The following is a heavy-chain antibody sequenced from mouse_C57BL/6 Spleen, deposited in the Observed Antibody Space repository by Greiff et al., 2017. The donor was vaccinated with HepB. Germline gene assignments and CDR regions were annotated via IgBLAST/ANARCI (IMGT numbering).Heavy chain of an antibody. Sequence: QVQLKESGAELVMPGASVKLSCKASGYTFTSYWMHWVKQRPGQGLEWIGEIDPSDSYTNYNQKFKGKSTLTADKSSSTAYMQLSSLTSEDSAVYYCARSEGLWFAYWGQGTLVTVSA. D-gene: IGHD3-3*01. CDR2: IDPSDSYT. V-gene: IGHV1-69*01. J-gene: IGHJ3*01. CDR1: GYTFTSYW. CDR3: ARSEGLWFAY.